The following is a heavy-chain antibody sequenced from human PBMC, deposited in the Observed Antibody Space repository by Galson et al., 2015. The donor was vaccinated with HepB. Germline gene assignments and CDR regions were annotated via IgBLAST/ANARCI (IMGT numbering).Heavy chain of an antibody. V-gene: IGHV2-70*01. Sequence: PALVKPTQTLTLTCTFSGFSLSTSGMCVSWIRQPPGKALEWLALIDWDDDKYYSTSLKTRLTISKDTSKNQVVLTMTNMDPVDTATYYCARIKRGLHLYYFDYWGQGTLVTVSS. J-gene: IGHJ4*02. D-gene: IGHD4-17*01. CDR3: ARIKRGLHLYYFDY. CDR1: GFSLSTSGMC. CDR2: IDWDDDK.